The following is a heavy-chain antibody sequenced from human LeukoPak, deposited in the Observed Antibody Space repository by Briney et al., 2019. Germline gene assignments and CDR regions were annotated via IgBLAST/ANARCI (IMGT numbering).Heavy chain of an antibody. CDR2: IYYSGST. V-gene: IGHV4-61*08. CDR1: GGSISSGGYY. CDR3: ASSYFGSGSPNWFDP. D-gene: IGHD3-10*01. Sequence: PSETLSLTCTVSGGSISSGGYYWSWIRQPPGKGLEWIGYIYYSGSTNYNPSLKSRVTISVDTSKNQFSLKLSSVTAADTAVYYCASSYFGSGSPNWFDPWGQGTLVTVSS. J-gene: IGHJ5*02.